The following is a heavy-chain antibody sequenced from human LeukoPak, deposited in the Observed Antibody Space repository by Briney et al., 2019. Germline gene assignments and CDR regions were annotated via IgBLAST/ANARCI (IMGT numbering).Heavy chain of an antibody. J-gene: IGHJ6*03. CDR2: IYTSGST. V-gene: IGHV4-4*07. Sequence: PSETLSLTCTVPGGSISGYYWSWIRQPAGKGLEWIGRIYTSGSTNYNPSLRSRVTMSVDTSKNQFSLKLSSATAADTAVYYCARDSSSSPWYYYYMDAWGKGTTVTVSS. CDR3: ARDSSSSPWYYYYMDA. CDR1: GGSISGYY. D-gene: IGHD6-6*01.